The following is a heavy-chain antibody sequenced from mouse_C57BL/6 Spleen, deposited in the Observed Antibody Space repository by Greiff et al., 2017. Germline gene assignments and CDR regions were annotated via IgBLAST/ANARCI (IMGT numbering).Heavy chain of an antibody. CDR1: GYTFTEYT. J-gene: IGHJ4*01. V-gene: IGHV1-62-2*01. CDR2: FYPGSGSI. Sequence: VKLMESGAELVKPGASVKLSCKASGYTFTEYTIHWVKQRSGQGLEWIGWFYPGSGSIKYNEKFKDKATLTADKSSSTVYMELSRLTSEDSAVYFCARHGYDYDGRDYAMDYWGQGTSVTVSS. CDR3: ARHGYDYDGRDYAMDY. D-gene: IGHD2-4*01.